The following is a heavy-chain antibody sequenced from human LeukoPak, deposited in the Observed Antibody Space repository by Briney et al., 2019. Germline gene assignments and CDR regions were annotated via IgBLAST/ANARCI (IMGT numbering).Heavy chain of an antibody. CDR3: ARGRGVRIAARPSGYYYMDV. CDR1: GGSFSGYY. CDR2: INHSGST. J-gene: IGHJ6*03. V-gene: IGHV4-34*01. Sequence: SETLSLTCAVYGGSFSGYYWSWIRQPPGKGLEWIGEINHSGSTNYNPPLKSRVTISVDTSKNQFSLKLSSVTAADTAVYYCARGRGVRIAARPSGYYYMDVWGKGTTVTVSS. D-gene: IGHD6-6*01.